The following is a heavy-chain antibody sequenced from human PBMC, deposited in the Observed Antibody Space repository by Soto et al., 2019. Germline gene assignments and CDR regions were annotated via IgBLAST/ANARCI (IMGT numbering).Heavy chain of an antibody. CDR1: GFALTTRGVG. CDR3: AHSRNYYHHGWFDP. V-gene: IGHV2-5*02. J-gene: IGHJ5*02. CDR2: IYSDDDK. D-gene: IGHD3-10*01. Sequence: QITLKESGPTLVKPTQTLTLTCTFSGFALTTRGVGVGWIRQPPGKALECLALIYSDDDKRYSPSLQSRLSITTDTSKNQLVMPMTDVDPVYTATYYCAHSRNYYHHGWFDPWGQGTLVSVSS.